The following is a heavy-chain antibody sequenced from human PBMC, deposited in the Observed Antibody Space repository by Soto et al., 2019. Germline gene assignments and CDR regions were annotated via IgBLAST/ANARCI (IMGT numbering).Heavy chain of an antibody. Sequence: SETLSLTCTVSGGSISSGGYYWSWIRQHPGKGLEWIGYIYYSGSTYYNPSLKSRVTISVDTSKNQFSLKLSSVTAADTAVYYCARDGSGLRFFYMDVWGKGTTVTVSS. CDR3: ARDGSGLRFFYMDV. CDR2: IYYSGST. V-gene: IGHV4-31*03. CDR1: GGSISSGGYY. J-gene: IGHJ6*03. D-gene: IGHD3-3*01.